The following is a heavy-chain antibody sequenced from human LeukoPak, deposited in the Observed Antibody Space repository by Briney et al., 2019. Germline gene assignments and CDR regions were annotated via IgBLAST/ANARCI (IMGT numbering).Heavy chain of an antibody. J-gene: IGHJ4*02. CDR1: GFTFTTYA. D-gene: IGHD1-1*01. CDR2: LSPSGVRT. Sequence: PGGSLRLSCAASGFTFTTYAMSWVRQAPGKELEWVSTLSPSGVRTYYTDSVKGRFTISRDNSKNTLYLQMNSLRAEDTAVYYCAKVYVWNEYYFDYWGQGTLVTVSS. CDR3: AKVYVWNEYYFDY. V-gene: IGHV3-23*01.